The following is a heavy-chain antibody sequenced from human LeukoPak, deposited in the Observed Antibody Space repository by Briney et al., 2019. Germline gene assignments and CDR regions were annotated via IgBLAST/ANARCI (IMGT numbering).Heavy chain of an antibody. CDR2: IRSKAYGGTT. Sequence: GGSLRLSCAASGFTFSSYWMHWVRQAPGKGLEWVGFIRSKAYGGTTEYAASVKGRFTISRDDSKSIAYLQMNSLKTEDTAVYYCTRHSSGYYYGTPYDAFDIWGQGTMVTVSS. CDR3: TRHSSGYYYGTPYDAFDI. CDR1: GFTFSSYW. D-gene: IGHD3-22*01. V-gene: IGHV3-49*04. J-gene: IGHJ3*02.